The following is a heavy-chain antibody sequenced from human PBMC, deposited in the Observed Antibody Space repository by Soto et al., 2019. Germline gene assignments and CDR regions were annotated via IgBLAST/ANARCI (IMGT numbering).Heavy chain of an antibody. V-gene: IGHV3-30-3*01. J-gene: IGHJ4*02. CDR1: GFTFSSYA. CDR3: ASGRRGCAAAGYQGFDY. D-gene: IGHD6-13*01. CDR2: ISYDGSNK. Sequence: QVQLVESGGGVVQPGRSLRLSCAASGFTFSSYAMHWVRQAPGKGLEWVAVISYDGSNKYYADSVKGRFTISRDNSKNTLDLRMNSLRAEDTAVYYCASGRRGCAAAGYQGFDYWGQGTLVTVSS.